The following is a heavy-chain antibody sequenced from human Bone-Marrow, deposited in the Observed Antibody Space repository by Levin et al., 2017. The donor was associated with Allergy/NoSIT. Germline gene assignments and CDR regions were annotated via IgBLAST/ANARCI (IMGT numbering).Heavy chain of an antibody. D-gene: IGHD2-15*01. V-gene: IGHV1-69*06. CDR1: GGTFSSYA. Sequence: PGESLKISCKASGGTFSSYAISWVRQAPGQGLEWMGGIIPIFGTANYAQKFQGRVTITADKSTSTAYMELSSLRSEDTAVYYCARKGRRGGFDYWGQGTLVTVSS. CDR2: IIPIFGTA. CDR3: ARKGRRGGFDY. J-gene: IGHJ4*02.